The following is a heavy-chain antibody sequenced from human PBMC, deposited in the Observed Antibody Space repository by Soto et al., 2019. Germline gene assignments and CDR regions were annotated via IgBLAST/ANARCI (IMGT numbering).Heavy chain of an antibody. CDR3: AKEGDLTYYYGSGSSAEYFQH. CDR1: GFTFSSYA. Sequence: GGSLRLSCAASGFTFSSYAMSWVRQAPGKGLEWVSAISGSGGSTYYADSVKGRFTISRDNSKNTLYLQMNSLRAEDTAVYYCAKEGDLTYYYGSGSSAEYFQHWGQGTLVTVSS. D-gene: IGHD3-10*01. CDR2: ISGSGGST. J-gene: IGHJ1*01. V-gene: IGHV3-23*01.